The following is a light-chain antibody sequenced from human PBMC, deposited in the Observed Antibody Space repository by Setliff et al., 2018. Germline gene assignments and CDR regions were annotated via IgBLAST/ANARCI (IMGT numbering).Light chain of an antibody. J-gene: IGLJ1*01. Sequence: QSALTQPPSASGSPGQSVTISCTGTSSDVGGYKYVSWYQQHPGKAPKLMIYGVNKRPSGVPDRFSGSKSGNTASLTVSGLQAEDEADYYCSSNAGSNNFDVVGTGTKVTVL. CDR1: SSDVGGYKY. V-gene: IGLV2-8*01. CDR3: SSNAGSNNFDV. CDR2: GVN.